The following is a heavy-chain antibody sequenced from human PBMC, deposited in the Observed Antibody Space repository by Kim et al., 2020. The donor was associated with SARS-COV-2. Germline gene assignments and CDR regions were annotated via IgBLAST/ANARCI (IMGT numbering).Heavy chain of an antibody. CDR3: ASPLYCSGVSCYL. V-gene: IGHV3-33*01. J-gene: IGHJ1*01. CDR1: GFTFSNYG. Sequence: GGSLRLSCAASGFTFSNYGMHWVRQAPGKGLEWVAVIWYDGNKNYYTDSVKGRFTISRDNSKNTLYLQMNSLRAEDTAVYYCASPLYCSGVSCYLWGQG. CDR2: IWYDGNKN. D-gene: IGHD2-15*01.